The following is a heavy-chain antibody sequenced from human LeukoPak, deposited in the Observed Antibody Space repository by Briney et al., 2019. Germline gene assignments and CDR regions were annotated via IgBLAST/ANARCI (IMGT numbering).Heavy chain of an antibody. CDR2: INHSGST. D-gene: IGHD3-3*01. V-gene: IGHV4-34*01. CDR1: GGSFSGYY. Sequence: SETLSLTCAVYGGSFSGYYWSWIPQPPGKALEWIGEINHSGSTNYNPSLKSRVTISVDTSKNQFSLKLSSVTAADTAVYYCAVGLRFLEWPPFDYWGQGTLVTVSS. J-gene: IGHJ4*02. CDR3: AVGLRFLEWPPFDY.